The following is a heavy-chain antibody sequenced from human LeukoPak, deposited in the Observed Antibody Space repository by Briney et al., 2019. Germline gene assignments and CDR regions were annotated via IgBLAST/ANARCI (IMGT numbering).Heavy chain of an antibody. CDR3: ARAYSSSWYFNWFDP. CDR2: IYYSGST. D-gene: IGHD6-13*01. J-gene: IGHJ5*02. CDR1: GGSISSNSYY. V-gene: IGHV4-39*07. Sequence: MPSETLSLTCAVSGGSISSNSYYWGWIRQPPGKGLEWIGSIYYSGSTYYNPSLKSRVTISVDTSKNQFSLKLSSVTAADTAVYYCARAYSSSWYFNWFDPWGQGTLVTVSS.